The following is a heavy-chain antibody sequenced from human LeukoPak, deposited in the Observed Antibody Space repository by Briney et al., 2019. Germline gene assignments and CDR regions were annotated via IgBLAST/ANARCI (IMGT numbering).Heavy chain of an antibody. CDR3: ARDAYDDSSES. J-gene: IGHJ5*02. Sequence: GGSLRLSCAASGFTFSSYAMSWVRQAPGKGLEWVSAISGSGGSTYYADSVKGRFTISRDNAKNSLYLQMHSLRAEDTALYYCARDAYDDSSESWGQGTLVTVSS. V-gene: IGHV3-23*01. D-gene: IGHD3-3*01. CDR1: GFTFSSYA. CDR2: ISGSGGST.